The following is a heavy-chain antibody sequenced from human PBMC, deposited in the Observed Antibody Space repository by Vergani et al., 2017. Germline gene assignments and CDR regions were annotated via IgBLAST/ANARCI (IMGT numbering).Heavy chain of an antibody. CDR2: INHSGST. Sequence: QVQLQQWGAGLLKPSETLSLTCAVYGGSFSGYYWSWTRQPPGKGLEWIREINHSGSTNYNPSLKSRVTISVDTSKNQFSLKLSSVTAADTAVYYCARGRVGATEFDYWGQGTLVTVSS. J-gene: IGHJ4*02. V-gene: IGHV4-34*01. CDR3: ARGRVGATEFDY. CDR1: GGSFSGYY. D-gene: IGHD1-26*01.